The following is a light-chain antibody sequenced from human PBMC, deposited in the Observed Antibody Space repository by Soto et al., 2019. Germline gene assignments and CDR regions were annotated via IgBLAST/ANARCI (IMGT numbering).Light chain of an antibody. CDR1: SSNIGSNY. CDR2: EHN. Sequence: QSVLTQPPSVSAAPGQMVTISCSGSSSNIGSNYVSWYQQLPGTAPKLLIYEHNKRPSGIPDRFSGSRSGTSATLGITRLQTGDEADYYCGAWDSSLSGEVFGTGTKVTVL. CDR3: GAWDSSLSGEV. J-gene: IGLJ1*01. V-gene: IGLV1-51*02.